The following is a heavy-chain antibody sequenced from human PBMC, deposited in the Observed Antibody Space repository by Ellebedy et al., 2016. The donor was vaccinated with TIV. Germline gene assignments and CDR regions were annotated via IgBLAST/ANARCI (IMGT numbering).Heavy chain of an antibody. CDR2: IYGNDDK. D-gene: IGHD4-11*01. Sequence: SGTTLVKPTPTVTLTCNFSGFSLSPSGVSVGWVRQPPGEALEWLAFIYGNDDKRYSPSLKNRLTTTKDTSKNQVVLTMTNVDPVDTATYFCVHRTTVTSVDYWGQGSLVTVSS. J-gene: IGHJ4*02. CDR1: GFSLSPSGVS. V-gene: IGHV2-5*01. CDR3: VHRTTVTSVDY.